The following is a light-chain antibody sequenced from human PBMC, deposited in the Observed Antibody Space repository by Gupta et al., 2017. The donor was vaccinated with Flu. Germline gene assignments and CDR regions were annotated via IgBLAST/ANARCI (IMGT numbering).Light chain of an antibody. Sequence: QSVLTQPPSVSAAPGPKVAISCSGSTSNIGNNYVAWYQQLPGTAPKLVIYEDNKRPSGIPDRFSGSKSDTSATLGITGLQTGDEADYCCGTWDSRLGAWVFGGGTKLTVL. J-gene: IGLJ3*02. V-gene: IGLV1-51*02. CDR1: TSNIGNNY. CDR3: GTWDSRLGAWV. CDR2: EDN.